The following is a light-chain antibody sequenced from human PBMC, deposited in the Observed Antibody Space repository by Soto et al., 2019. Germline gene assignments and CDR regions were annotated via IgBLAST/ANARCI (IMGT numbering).Light chain of an antibody. J-gene: IGLJ2*01. CDR1: SGHSSYI. Sequence: QLVLTQSSSASASLGSSVKLTCTLSSGHSSYIIAWHQQQPGKAPRYLMKLEGSGSYNKGSGVPDRFSGSSSGADRYLTISNLQFEDEADYYCQTWGTGIVFGGGTKLTVL. V-gene: IGLV4-60*02. CDR3: QTWGTGIV. CDR2: LEGSGSY.